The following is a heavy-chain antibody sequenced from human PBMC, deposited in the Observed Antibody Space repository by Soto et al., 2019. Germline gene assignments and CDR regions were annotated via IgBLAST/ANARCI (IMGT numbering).Heavy chain of an antibody. CDR2: IIPIFGTA. J-gene: IGHJ4*02. Sequence: SVKVSCKASGYTFTGYYRRWVRQALGQGLEWMGGIIPIFGTANYAQKFQGRVTITADESPSTAYMELSSLRSEDTAVYYCVRDLSDFDSSGYYPSPTVYWGQGTLVTVSS. CDR3: VRDLSDFDSSGYYPSPTVY. V-gene: IGHV1-69*13. D-gene: IGHD3-22*01. CDR1: GYTFTGYY.